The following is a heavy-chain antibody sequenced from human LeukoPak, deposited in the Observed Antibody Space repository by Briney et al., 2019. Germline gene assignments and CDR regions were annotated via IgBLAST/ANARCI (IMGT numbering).Heavy chain of an antibody. CDR1: GFSFNSFA. CDR3: ARVSSSGWYVFDY. CDR2: IYSAGNT. J-gene: IGHJ4*02. V-gene: IGHV3-53*01. D-gene: IGHD6-19*01. Sequence: GGSLRLSCAASGFSFNSFAIDWVRQAPGKGLEWVSVIYSAGNTNYADSVKGRFTISRDNSKNTVYLQMNSLRAEDTAVYYCARVSSSGWYVFDYWGQGTLVTVSS.